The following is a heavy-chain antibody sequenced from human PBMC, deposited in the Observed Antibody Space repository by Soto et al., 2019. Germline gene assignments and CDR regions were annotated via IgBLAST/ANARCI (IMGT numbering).Heavy chain of an antibody. J-gene: IGHJ4*02. CDR1: GYTFGPCY. V-gene: IGHV1-18*01. Sequence: QVQLVQSGAEVKKPGDSVKVSCKASGYTFGPCYITWVRQAPGKGLEWMGAISPHNRHTNYAEKFRGRVTMTTDTSTTTAYMELRSLSPDDTAVYYCARDEGGYDILTGYYKAHHFDQWGQGALVTVSS. D-gene: IGHD3-9*01. CDR2: ISPHNRHT. CDR3: ARDEGGYDILTGYYKAHHFDQ.